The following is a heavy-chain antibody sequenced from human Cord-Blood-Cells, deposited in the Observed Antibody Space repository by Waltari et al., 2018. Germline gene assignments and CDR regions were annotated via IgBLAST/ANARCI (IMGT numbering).Heavy chain of an antibody. D-gene: IGHD2-2*01. V-gene: IGHV5-51*01. Sequence: EYMGIIYPGDSDTRYSPSFQGQVTISADKSISTAYLQWSSLKASDTAMYYCASPVGYCSSTSCYDAFDIWGQGTMVTVSS. J-gene: IGHJ3*02. CDR2: IYPGDSDT. CDR3: ASPVGYCSSTSCYDAFDI.